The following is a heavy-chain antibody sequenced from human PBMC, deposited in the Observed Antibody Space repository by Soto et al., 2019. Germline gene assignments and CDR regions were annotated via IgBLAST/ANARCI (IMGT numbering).Heavy chain of an antibody. CDR2: ISSSSYI. J-gene: IGHJ4*02. CDR3: ARDPEGGDFDY. Sequence: PGGSLRLSCAASGFTFSSYSMNWVRQAPGKGLEWVSSISSSSYIYYADSVKGRFTISRDNAKNSLYLQMNSLRAEDTAVYYCARDPEGGDFDYWGQGTLVTVSS. CDR1: GFTFSSYS. D-gene: IGHD4-17*01. V-gene: IGHV3-21*01.